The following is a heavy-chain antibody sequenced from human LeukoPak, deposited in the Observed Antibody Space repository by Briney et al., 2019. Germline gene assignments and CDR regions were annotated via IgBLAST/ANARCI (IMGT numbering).Heavy chain of an antibody. Sequence: GGSLRLSCEASGFTFSSYPIHWVRQAPGKGLVWVSRINNDGRSTNYVDSVKGRFTMSRDNAKNTLYLQMNSLRAEDAAVYYCARGSYNGLDVWGQGTTVTVSS. D-gene: IGHD2-2*02. CDR1: GFTFSSYP. V-gene: IGHV3-74*01. CDR2: INNDGRST. CDR3: ARGSYNGLDV. J-gene: IGHJ6*02.